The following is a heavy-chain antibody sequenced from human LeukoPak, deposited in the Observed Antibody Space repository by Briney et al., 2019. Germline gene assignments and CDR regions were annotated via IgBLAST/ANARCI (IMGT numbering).Heavy chain of an antibody. CDR3: ARGYDYYDSSGYYYY. V-gene: IGHV4-34*01. CDR2: INHSGST. J-gene: IGHJ4*02. CDR1: GGSFSGYY. Sequence: PSETLSLTCVVYGGSFSGYYWSWIRQPPGKGLEWIGEINHSGSTDYNPALKSRVTISVDTSKNQFSLKLSSVTAADTAVYYCARGYDYYDSSGYYYYWGQGTLVTVSS. D-gene: IGHD3-22*01.